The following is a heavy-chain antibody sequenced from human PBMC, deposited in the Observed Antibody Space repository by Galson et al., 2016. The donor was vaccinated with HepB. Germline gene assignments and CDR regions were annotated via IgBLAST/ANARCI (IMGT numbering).Heavy chain of an antibody. CDR1: NGSISSNNFY. CDR2: IYYTGST. J-gene: IGHJ4*02. D-gene: IGHD3-9*01. CDR3: AAFFDYLLYPSDS. Sequence: SETLSLTCTVPNGSISSNNFYWGWIRQPPGKGLEWVGTIYYTGSTYYNPSLKPRVTISADSSKNQFSLKLYSVTAADTAVYYCAAFFDYLLYPSDSWGREPWSPSPQ. V-gene: IGHV4-39*01.